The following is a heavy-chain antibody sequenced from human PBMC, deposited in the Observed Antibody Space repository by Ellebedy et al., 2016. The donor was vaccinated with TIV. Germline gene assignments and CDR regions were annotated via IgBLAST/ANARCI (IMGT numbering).Heavy chain of an antibody. Sequence: SETLSLTXTVSGGSISSGSYYWSWVRQPAGKGLEWIGRISSGGTSYIPSLRSRVTMSVDTSKNQFSLRLTSVMAADAAVYYCARGHNWFDLWGQGTLVIVSS. CDR2: ISSGGT. V-gene: IGHV4-61*02. CDR1: GGSISSGSYY. CDR3: ARGHNWFDL. J-gene: IGHJ5*02.